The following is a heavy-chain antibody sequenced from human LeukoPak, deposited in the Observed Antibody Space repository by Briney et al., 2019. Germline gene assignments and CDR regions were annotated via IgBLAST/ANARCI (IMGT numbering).Heavy chain of an antibody. J-gene: IGHJ5*02. CDR1: GGSISSSSYY. CDR3: ARVAYYYASGSYPRFTWFDP. CDR2: IYYSGST. V-gene: IGHV4-39*07. Sequence: PSETLSLTCTVSGGSISSSSYYWGWIRQPPGKGLEWIGSIYYSGSTYYNPSLKSRVTISVDTSKNQFSLKLTSVTAADTAVYYCARVAYYYASGSYPRFTWFDPWGPGTLVTVSS. D-gene: IGHD3-10*01.